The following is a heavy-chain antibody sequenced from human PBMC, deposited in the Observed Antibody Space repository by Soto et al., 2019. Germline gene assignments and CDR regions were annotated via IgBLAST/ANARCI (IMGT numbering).Heavy chain of an antibody. V-gene: IGHV4-39*01. D-gene: IGHD3-3*01. CDR2: IYYSGST. CDR1: GGSISSSSYY. J-gene: IGHJ6*02. Sequence: SETLSLTCTVSGGSISSSSYYWGWIRQPPGKGLEWIGSIYYSGSTYYNPSLKSRVTISVDTSKNQFSLKLSSVTAADTAVYYCASQTIFGVVQTYYYYYGMDVWGQGTTVTVSS. CDR3: ASQTIFGVVQTYYYYYGMDV.